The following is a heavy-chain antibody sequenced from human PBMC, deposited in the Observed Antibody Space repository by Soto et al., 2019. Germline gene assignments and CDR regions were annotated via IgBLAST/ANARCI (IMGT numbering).Heavy chain of an antibody. D-gene: IGHD3-10*01. J-gene: IGHJ4*02. Sequence: EVQLVESGGGLVQPGGSLRLSCAASGFTFSSYWMSWVRQAPGKGLEWVANIKQDGSDIYYVDSVKDRFTISRDNAKNSLYLQMNSLRAEDTALYYCARAGSHSTLFDYWGQGTLVTVSS. CDR2: IKQDGSDI. V-gene: IGHV3-7*05. CDR3: ARAGSHSTLFDY. CDR1: GFTFSSYW.